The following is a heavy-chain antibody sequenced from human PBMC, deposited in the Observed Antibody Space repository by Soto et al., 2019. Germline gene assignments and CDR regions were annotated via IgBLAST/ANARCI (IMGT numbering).Heavy chain of an antibody. D-gene: IGHD4-4*01. Sequence: KSSETLSLTCAVSGGSISSSNWWSWVRQPPGKGLEWIGEIYHSGSTNYNPSLKSRVTISVDKSKNQFSLKLSSVTAADTAVYYCARGPPNSTYGGYGMDVWGQGTTVTVSS. CDR1: GGSISSSNW. CDR2: IYHSGST. V-gene: IGHV4-4*02. J-gene: IGHJ6*02. CDR3: ARGPPNSTYGGYGMDV.